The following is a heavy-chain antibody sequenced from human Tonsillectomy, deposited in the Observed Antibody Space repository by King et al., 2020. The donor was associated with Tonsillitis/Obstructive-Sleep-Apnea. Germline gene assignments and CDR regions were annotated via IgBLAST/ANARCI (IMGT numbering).Heavy chain of an antibody. V-gene: IGHV3-74*03. Sequence: EEQLVESGGGLVQPGGSLRLSCAASGFTFSSYWMHWVRQAPGKGLVWVSRIKSDGSSTTYADSVKGRFTISRDNAKNTVFLQMNSLRAEDTAVYYCARDPQDMVATFPYYHYYMDVWGKGTTVTVSS. D-gene: IGHD5-12*01. CDR1: GFTFSSYW. CDR2: IKSDGSST. CDR3: ARDPQDMVATFPYYHYYMDV. J-gene: IGHJ6*03.